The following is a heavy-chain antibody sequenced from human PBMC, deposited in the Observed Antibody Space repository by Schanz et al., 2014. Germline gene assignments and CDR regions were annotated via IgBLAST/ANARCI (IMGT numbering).Heavy chain of an antibody. CDR2: INSVGSNT. CDR1: GFTFSSYS. J-gene: IGHJ2*01. V-gene: IGHV3-74*01. CDR3: AKDAPYPFDL. Sequence: EVQLVESGGGLVQPGGSLRLSCAASGFTFSSYSMNWVRQDPGKGLVWVARINSVGSNTDYADSVTGRFTISRDNAKNTLYLQMNSLRAEDTAIYYCAKDAPYPFDLWGRGTLITVSS.